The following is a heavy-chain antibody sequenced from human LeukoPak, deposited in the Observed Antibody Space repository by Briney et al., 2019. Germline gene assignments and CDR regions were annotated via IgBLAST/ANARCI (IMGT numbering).Heavy chain of an antibody. CDR2: ISGTGGST. D-gene: IGHD6-13*01. CDR1: GFIFDDYA. J-gene: IGHJ4*02. V-gene: IGHV3-23*01. Sequence: RAGGSLRLSCAASGFIFDDYAMHWVRQAPGKGLEWVSGISGTGGSTYYADSLKGRFTISRDNSKNTVYLQMNSLRAEDTAVYYCAKLPGIAAPGLFDYWGQGTSVTVSS. CDR3: AKLPGIAAPGLFDY.